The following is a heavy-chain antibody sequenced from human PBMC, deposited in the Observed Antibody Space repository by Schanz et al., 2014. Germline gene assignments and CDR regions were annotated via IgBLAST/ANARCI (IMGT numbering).Heavy chain of an antibody. V-gene: IGHV1-2*06. J-gene: IGHJ4*02. CDR2: FT. CDR3: ARDKSEHHLLFFDF. CDR1: GYSFSAYY. Sequence: QVQLVQSRAELKNPGASVKVSCKASGYSFSAYYIHWMRQAPGQGLEWLGRFTHISQKFQGRVTMTRDTSISTAYMELNSLTSADTAIYFCARDKSEHHLLFFDFWGQGALVTVSP.